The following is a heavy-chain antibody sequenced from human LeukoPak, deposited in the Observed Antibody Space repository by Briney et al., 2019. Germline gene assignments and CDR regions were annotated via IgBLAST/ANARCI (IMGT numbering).Heavy chain of an antibody. CDR1: GYTFTGYY. CDR2: INPNSGGT. D-gene: IGHD5-18*01. Sequence: ASVKVSCKASGYTFTGYYMHWVRQAPGQGLEWMGWINPNSGGTNYAQKFQGRVTMTRDTSISTAYMELSRLRSDDTAVYYCARARRQLWFAWHPNDAFDIWGQGTMVTVSS. J-gene: IGHJ3*02. CDR3: ARARRQLWFAWHPNDAFDI. V-gene: IGHV1-2*02.